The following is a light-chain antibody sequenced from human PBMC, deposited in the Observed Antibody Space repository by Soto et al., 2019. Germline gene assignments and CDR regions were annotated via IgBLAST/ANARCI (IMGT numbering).Light chain of an antibody. J-gene: IGKJ1*01. CDR1: QSVQTW. CDR2: KAT. Sequence: IQLPQSPSTLSASVGDRVTITCRASQSVQTWLACFQQKPGKAPKLLIYKATTLETGVPSRFSGSGSETEFTLNISSLQPDDLGTYYCQQYNNYFTVGQGPRWIS. CDR3: QQYNNYFT. V-gene: IGKV1-5*03.